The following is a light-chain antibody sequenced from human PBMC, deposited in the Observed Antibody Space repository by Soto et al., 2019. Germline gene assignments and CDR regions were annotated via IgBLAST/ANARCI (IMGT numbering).Light chain of an antibody. CDR3: QRYGSSQLT. CDR2: GVT. Sequence: EIVLTKSPGTLSLSPGERATLSCRASQSVSSSSLAWYQQKPGQAPRLLIYGVTSRATGIPDRFSGSGSGTDFSLTISRLEPEDFAVYAFQRYGSSQLTFGGGTKGEIK. J-gene: IGKJ4*01. V-gene: IGKV3-20*01. CDR1: QSVSSSS.